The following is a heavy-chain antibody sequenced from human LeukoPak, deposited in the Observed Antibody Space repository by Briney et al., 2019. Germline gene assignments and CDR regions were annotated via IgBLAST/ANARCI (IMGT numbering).Heavy chain of an antibody. D-gene: IGHD4-23*01. V-gene: IGHV3-74*01. CDR2: INSDGSST. CDR1: GFTFSSYW. Sequence: GGSLRLSCAASGFTFSSYWMHWVRHAPGKGLVWVSRINSDGSSTSYADSVKGRFTISRDNAKNPLYLQMNSLRAEDTDVYYCARDLVVTAGYYYYGMDVWGQGPTVTVSS. J-gene: IGHJ6*02. CDR3: ARDLVVTAGYYYYGMDV.